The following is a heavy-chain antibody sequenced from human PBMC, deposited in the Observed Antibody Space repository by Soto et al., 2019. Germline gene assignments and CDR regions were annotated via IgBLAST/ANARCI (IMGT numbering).Heavy chain of an antibody. CDR1: GFSLTNGRMG. CDR2: FFSDAER. V-gene: IGHV2-26*01. Sequence: SGPTLVNPTETLTLTCSVSGFSLTNGRMGVSWIRQPPGKALEWLAHFFSDAERSYSASMQSRLNMYKDSSGSQVVLTMTNMAPADTATYFCARMDGDYNYYGLDVWGHGIAVTVSS. D-gene: IGHD4-17*01. CDR3: ARMDGDYNYYGLDV. J-gene: IGHJ6*02.